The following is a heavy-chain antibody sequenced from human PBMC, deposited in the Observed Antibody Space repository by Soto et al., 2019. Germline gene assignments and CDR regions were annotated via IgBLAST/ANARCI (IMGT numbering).Heavy chain of an antibody. CDR2: LRWNSGSV. J-gene: IGHJ5*01. V-gene: IGHV3-9*01. CDR3: AKDYCSTGSCWFDS. CDR1: GFRFGDYA. D-gene: IGHD2-15*01. Sequence: EVQLVESGGGLVQPGRSLRLSCAASGFRFGDYAMHWVRQAPGKGLEWVSGLRWNSGSVGYADSVKGRFTISRDDAKNSLYLQMNSLRVEDTAFYYCAKDYCSTGSCWFDSWGRGTLVTVSS.